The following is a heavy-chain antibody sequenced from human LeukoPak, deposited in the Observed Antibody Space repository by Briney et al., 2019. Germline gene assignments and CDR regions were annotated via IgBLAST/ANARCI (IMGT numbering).Heavy chain of an antibody. CDR1: GGYDSCSDY. V-gene: IGHV4-39*07. J-gene: IGHJ2*01. CDR3: ARVWLSSGSYWYFDF. CDR2: FYCGGST. Sequence: PSETLSLTCSVSGGYDSCSDYWGWIRQPPGKGLEWIVSFYCGGSTYYNPALNSRVTMSVDTSKNQFSLLLHSVTAADTAVYYCARVWLSSGSYWYFDFWGRGTLVIVSS. D-gene: IGHD3-22*01.